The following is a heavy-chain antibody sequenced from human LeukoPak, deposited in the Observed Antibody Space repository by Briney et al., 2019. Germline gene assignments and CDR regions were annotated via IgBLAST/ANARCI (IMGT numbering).Heavy chain of an antibody. CDR2: ISERGSSK. V-gene: IGHV3-11*04. D-gene: IGHD1-26*01. J-gene: IGHJ2*01. Sequence: GGSLRLSCAASGFNFGDFYMSWIRQAPGKGLEFISYISERGSSKDYVDSVRGQFTISRDNANNSLYLQMNTLRVEDTAIYYCARTIVGATVDWYFDLWGRGTPVTVSS. CDR3: ARTIVGATVDWYFDL. CDR1: GFNFGDFY.